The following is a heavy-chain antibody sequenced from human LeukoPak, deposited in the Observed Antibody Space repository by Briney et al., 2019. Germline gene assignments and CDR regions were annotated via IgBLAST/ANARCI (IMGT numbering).Heavy chain of an antibody. Sequence: GGSLRLSCAASGFTFSSYGMHWVRQAPGKGLEWVAVISYDGSNRYYADSVKGRFTISRDNSKNTLYLQMNSLRAEDTAVYYCGKEGGVGGGGDILVWGQGTLVTVSS. CDR3: GKEGGVGGGGDILV. V-gene: IGHV3-30*18. CDR1: GFTFSSYG. D-gene: IGHD3-9*01. J-gene: IGHJ4*02. CDR2: ISYDGSNR.